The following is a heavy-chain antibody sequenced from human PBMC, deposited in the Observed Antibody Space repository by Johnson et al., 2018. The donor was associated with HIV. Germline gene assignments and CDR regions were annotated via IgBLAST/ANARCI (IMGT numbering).Heavy chain of an antibody. D-gene: IGHD6-13*01. V-gene: IGHV3-30-3*01. CDR2: ISYDGSSK. J-gene: IGHJ3*02. CDR1: GFTFSNSA. Sequence: QMLLVESGGGVVQPGRALRLSCAASGFTFSNSAMHWVCQAPEKGLEWVAVISYDGSSKYYAESLTGRISISRDNSMNTLYLQMNSLRAEDTAVYYCAREGAAAGPTDAFDIWGQGTMVTVSS. CDR3: AREGAAAGPTDAFDI.